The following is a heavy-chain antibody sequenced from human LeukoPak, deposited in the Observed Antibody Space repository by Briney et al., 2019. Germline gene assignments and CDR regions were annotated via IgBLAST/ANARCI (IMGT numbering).Heavy chain of an antibody. CDR1: GYTFTSYY. CDR3: GGDRGQALTWFDP. J-gene: IGHJ5*02. Sequence: ASVKVSCKASGYTFTSYYMHWVRQAPGQGLEWMGIINPSGGSTSYAQKFQGRVTMTRDTSTSTVYMELSSLRSEDTAVYYCGGDRGQALTWFDPWGQEPWSPSPQ. V-gene: IGHV1-46*01. D-gene: IGHD4/OR15-4a*01. CDR2: INPSGGST.